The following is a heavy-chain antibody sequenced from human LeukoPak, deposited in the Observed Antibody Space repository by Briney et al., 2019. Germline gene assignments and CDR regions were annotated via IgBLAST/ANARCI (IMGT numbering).Heavy chain of an antibody. CDR3: ARMSMVRGVISDY. J-gene: IGHJ4*02. V-gene: IGHV4-34*01. CDR1: GGSFSGYY. Sequence: SETLSLTCAVYGGSFSGYYWSWIRQPPGRGLEWIGEINHSGSTNYNPSLKSQVTISVDTSKNQFSLKLSSVTAADAAVYYCARMSMVRGVISDYWGQGTLVTGSS. CDR2: INHSGST. D-gene: IGHD3-10*01.